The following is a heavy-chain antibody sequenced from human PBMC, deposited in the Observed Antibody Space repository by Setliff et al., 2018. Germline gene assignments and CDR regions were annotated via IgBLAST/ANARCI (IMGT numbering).Heavy chain of an antibody. V-gene: IGHV4-61*02. J-gene: IGHJ4*02. Sequence: SETLSLTCTVSGGSISRGSYDWSWIRQPAGEGLEWIGRIYTSGSTNYNPSLKSRVTISVDTSKNQFSLKLSSVTAADTAVYYCARALGATITHFDYWGQGTLVTVSS. CDR1: GGSISRGSYD. CDR3: ARALGATITHFDY. CDR2: IYTSGST. D-gene: IGHD1-26*01.